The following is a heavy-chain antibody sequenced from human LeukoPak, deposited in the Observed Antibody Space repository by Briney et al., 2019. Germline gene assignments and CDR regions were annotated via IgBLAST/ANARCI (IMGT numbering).Heavy chain of an antibody. CDR1: GGSISSYY. J-gene: IGHJ4*02. V-gene: IGHV4-59*01. CDR3: ARGDMITMIRGVIMPIPDY. CDR2: IHYSGST. D-gene: IGHD3-10*01. Sequence: PSETLSLTCTVSGGSISSYYWSWIRQPPGKGLEWIGYIHYSGSTNYNPSLKSRVTISVDTSKNQFSLKLSSVTAADTAVYYCARGDMITMIRGVIMPIPDYWGQGTLVTVSS.